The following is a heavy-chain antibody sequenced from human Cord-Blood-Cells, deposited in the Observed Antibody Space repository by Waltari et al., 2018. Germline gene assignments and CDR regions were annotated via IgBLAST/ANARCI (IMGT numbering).Heavy chain of an antibody. CDR3: ARDEIWGAFDI. CDR2: IYSGCST. CDR1: GFTVSSNY. V-gene: IGHV3-53*02. Sequence: EVQLVETGGGLIQPGGSLRLSCAASGFTVSSNYMSGVGQAPGKGVVWVLVIYSGCSTYYADYVKGRFTISRDNSKNTLYLQMNSLRAEDTAVYYCARDEIWGAFDIWGQGTMVTVSS. J-gene: IGHJ3*02. D-gene: IGHD7-27*01.